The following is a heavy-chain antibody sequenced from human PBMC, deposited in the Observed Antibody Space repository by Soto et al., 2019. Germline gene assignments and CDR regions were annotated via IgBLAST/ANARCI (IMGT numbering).Heavy chain of an antibody. CDR1: GYTFTSYG. J-gene: IGHJ6*02. D-gene: IGHD2-2*02. CDR3: ARGVTHSVVVPAAIGDISYYYYYGMDV. CDR2: ISAYNGNT. Sequence: QVQLVQSGAEVKKPGASVKVSCKASGYTFTSYGISWVRQAPGQGLEWMGWISAYNGNTNYAQKLQGRVTMTTDTSTSTAYMELRSLRSDDTAVYYCARGVTHSVVVPAAIGDISYYYYYGMDVWGQGTTVTVSS. V-gene: IGHV1-18*01.